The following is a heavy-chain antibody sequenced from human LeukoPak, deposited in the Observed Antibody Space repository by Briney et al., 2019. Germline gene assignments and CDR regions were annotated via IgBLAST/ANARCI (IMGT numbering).Heavy chain of an antibody. J-gene: IGHJ4*02. D-gene: IGHD4-4*01. CDR1: GFSFSSYR. V-gene: IGHV3-48*02. CDR2: ISSSSSSI. CDR3: ARARDDYNLVDY. Sequence: GGSLRLSCAASGFSFSSYRMTWVRQAPGKGLGWVSYISSSSSSIYYADSVKGRFTISRDNAKSSLYLQMNSLRDGDTAVYFCARARDDYNLVDYWGQGTLVTVSS.